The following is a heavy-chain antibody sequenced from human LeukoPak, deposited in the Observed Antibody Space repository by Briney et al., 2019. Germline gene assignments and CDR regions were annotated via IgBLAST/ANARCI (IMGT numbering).Heavy chain of an antibody. J-gene: IGHJ5*02. CDR1: GFTFSSYA. D-gene: IGHD6-6*01. CDR2: ISGSGGST. Sequence: GGSLRLSCAASGFTFSSYAMSWVRQAPGKGLEWVSAISGSGGSTYYADSVKGRFTISRDNSKNTLYLQMNSLRAEDTAVYYCARSSYSSSSWFRNWFDPWGQGTLVTVSS. V-gene: IGHV3-23*01. CDR3: ARSSYSSSSWFRNWFDP.